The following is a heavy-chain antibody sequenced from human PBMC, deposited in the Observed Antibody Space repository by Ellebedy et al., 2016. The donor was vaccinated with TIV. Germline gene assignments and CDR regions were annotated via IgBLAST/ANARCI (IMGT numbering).Heavy chain of an antibody. CDR1: GFTFGDYF. D-gene: IGHD3-16*01. V-gene: IGHV3-11*01. CDR2: IDSASKMK. Sequence: GESLKISXATSGFTFGDYFMSWIRQAPGKGLEWIAYIDSASKMKYYADSVKGRFTVSRDNTNDSLYLQMHSLRADDTAVYFCARDYTFMITTPPANWGQGTLVTVSS. CDR3: ARDYTFMITTPPAN. J-gene: IGHJ4*02.